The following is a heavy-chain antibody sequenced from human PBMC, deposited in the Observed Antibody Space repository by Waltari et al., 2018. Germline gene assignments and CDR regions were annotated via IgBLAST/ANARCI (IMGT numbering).Heavy chain of an antibody. Sequence: QLVESGGGLVEPGGSLRLSCAASGFTFTNYAMSWVRQAPGKGLEGVSTISAAGDSIATDSVKGRFTVSRDNSKNTVYLQLGSLRADDTAIYYCAKEPYDFWSGYGNWFDPWGQGTLVTVSS. CDR3: AKEPYDFWSGYGNWFDP. V-gene: IGHV3-23*04. CDR1: GFTFTNYA. J-gene: IGHJ5*02. CDR2: ISAAGDSI. D-gene: IGHD3-3*01.